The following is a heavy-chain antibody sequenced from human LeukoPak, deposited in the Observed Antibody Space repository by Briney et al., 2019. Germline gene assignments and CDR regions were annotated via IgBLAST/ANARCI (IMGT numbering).Heavy chain of an antibody. D-gene: IGHD6-13*01. Sequence: SETLSLTCTVSGGAISSHYWSWIRQPPGKGLEWIAYIYYSGSTNYNPSLKSRVTISVDTSKNQFSLKLSSVTAADTAVYYCARNIAAAGNWRDWFDPWGQGTLVTVSS. CDR2: IYYSGST. J-gene: IGHJ5*02. CDR1: GGAISSHY. CDR3: ARNIAAAGNWRDWFDP. V-gene: IGHV4-59*11.